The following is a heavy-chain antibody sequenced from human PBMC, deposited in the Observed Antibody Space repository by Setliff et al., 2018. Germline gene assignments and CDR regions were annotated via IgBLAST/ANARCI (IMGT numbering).Heavy chain of an antibody. CDR1: GYTFTNYH. CDR3: LRLVRYCTKIACQATSGDEV. CDR2: INPSGGRT. Sequence: ASVKVSCKASGYTFTNYHMHWVRQAPGQGLEWMGIINPSGGRTSYAQKFQDRITLTTDTSTNTGYLELRGLRSDDTAVYYCLRLVRYCTKIACQATSGDEVWGLGTLVTVSS. D-gene: IGHD2-8*01. J-gene: IGHJ4*02. V-gene: IGHV1-46*01.